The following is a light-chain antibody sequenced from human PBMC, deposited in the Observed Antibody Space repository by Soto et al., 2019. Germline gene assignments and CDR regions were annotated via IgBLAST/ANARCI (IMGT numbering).Light chain of an antibody. CDR1: QTISSW. CDR2: KAS. V-gene: IGKV1-5*03. Sequence: DIPLTHSPSTLSGSVPERVTIXCRASQTISSWLAWYQQKPGKAPKLLIYKASTLKSGVPSRFSGSGSGTDFTFTINNLQPEDIGTYYCQHYNGFPITFGQGTRLEIK. CDR3: QHYNGFPIT. J-gene: IGKJ5*01.